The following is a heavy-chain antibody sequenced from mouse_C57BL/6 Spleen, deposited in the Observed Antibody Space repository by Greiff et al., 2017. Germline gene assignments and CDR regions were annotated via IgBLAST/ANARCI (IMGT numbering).Heavy chain of an antibody. CDR3: ARDSSGYVLAWFAY. Sequence: VQLQQSGPELVKPGASVKFSCKASVYTFTSYDINWVKQRPGQGLAWIGWIYPRDGSTKYNEKFKGKATLPVDTSSSTAYMELHSLTSEDSAVYFCARDSSGYVLAWFAYWGKGTLVTVSA. CDR2: IYPRDGST. V-gene: IGHV1-85*01. J-gene: IGHJ3*01. CDR1: VYTFTSYD. D-gene: IGHD3-2*02.